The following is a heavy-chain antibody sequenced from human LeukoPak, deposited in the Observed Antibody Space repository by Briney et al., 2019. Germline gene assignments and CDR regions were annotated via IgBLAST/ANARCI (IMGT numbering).Heavy chain of an antibody. D-gene: IGHD3-22*01. CDR3: ATPNYYDSSGYPKYFQH. Sequence: PGGSLRLSCAASGFTFSSYWMSWVRQAPGKGLEWVANIKQDGSEKYYVDSVKGRFTISRDNAKNSLYLQMNSLRAEDTAVYYCATPNYYDSSGYPKYFQHWGQGTLVTVS. V-gene: IGHV3-7*01. J-gene: IGHJ1*01. CDR2: IKQDGSEK. CDR1: GFTFSSYW.